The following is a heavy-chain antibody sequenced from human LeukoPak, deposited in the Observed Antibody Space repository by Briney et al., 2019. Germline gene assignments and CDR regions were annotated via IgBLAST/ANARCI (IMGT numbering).Heavy chain of an antibody. V-gene: IGHV4-39*07. CDR1: GGSISSSSYY. CDR3: ARARGTVAIDY. J-gene: IGHJ4*02. D-gene: IGHD5-12*01. CDR2: INHSGST. Sequence: NPSETLSLTCTVSGGSISSSSYYWSWIRQPPGKGLEWIGEINHSGSTNYNPSLKSRVTISVDTSKNQFSLKMRSVTAADTAVYYCARARGTVAIDYWGQGTLVTVSS.